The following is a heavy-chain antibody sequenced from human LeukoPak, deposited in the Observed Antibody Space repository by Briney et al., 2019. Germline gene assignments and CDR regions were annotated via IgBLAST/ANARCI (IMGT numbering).Heavy chain of an antibody. CDR2: IYSGGST. D-gene: IGHD2-15*01. J-gene: IGHJ4*02. Sequence: PGGSLRLSCAASGFTVSSNYMSWVRQAPGKGLEWVSVIYSGGSTYYEDSVKGRFTISRDNSKNTLYLQMNSLRAEDTAVYYCASRNPVGYCSGGSCGRGLTDYWGQGTLVTVSS. V-gene: IGHV3-53*01. CDR1: GFTVSSNY. CDR3: ASRNPVGYCSGGSCGRGLTDY.